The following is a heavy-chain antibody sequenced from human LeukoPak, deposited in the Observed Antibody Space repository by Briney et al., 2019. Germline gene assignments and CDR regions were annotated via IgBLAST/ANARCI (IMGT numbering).Heavy chain of an antibody. V-gene: IGHV4-4*01. CDR1: GVSLSSSNR. Sequence: SGTLSLSCAVSGVSLSSSNRWSWVRPPPGKGLEWIGGGYPRRNTNYNPSLKSRVTISVDKSKNWLSLNLNSVAAADTAVHCCARLGSTAVTYSGHLDYFTLGQGTPVTVSP. D-gene: IGHD1-26*01. CDR2: GYPRRNT. J-gene: IGHJ5*02. CDR3: ARLGSTAVTYSGHLDYFT.